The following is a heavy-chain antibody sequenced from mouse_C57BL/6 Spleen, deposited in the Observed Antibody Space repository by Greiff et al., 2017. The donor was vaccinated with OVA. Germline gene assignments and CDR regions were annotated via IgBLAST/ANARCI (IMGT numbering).Heavy chain of an antibody. J-gene: IGHJ4*01. Sequence: EVQRVESGGGLVKPGGSLKLSCAASGFTFSDYGMHWVRQAPEKGLEWVAYISSGSSTIYYADTVKGRFTISRDNAKNTLFLQMTSLRSEDTAMYYCANALLRGAMDYWGQGTSVTVSS. D-gene: IGHD1-1*01. CDR1: GFTFSDYG. CDR2: ISSGSSTI. V-gene: IGHV5-17*01. CDR3: ANALLRGAMDY.